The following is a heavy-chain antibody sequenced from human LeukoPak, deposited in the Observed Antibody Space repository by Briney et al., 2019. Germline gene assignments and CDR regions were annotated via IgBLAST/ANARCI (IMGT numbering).Heavy chain of an antibody. D-gene: IGHD6-6*01. CDR1: GYTFPGYY. CDR3: AREHSSSSGKVFDY. J-gene: IGHJ4*02. CDR2: INPNSGGT. Sequence: ASVKVSCKASGYTFPGYYMHWVRQAPGQGLEWMGWINPNSGGTNYAQKFQGRVTMTRDTSISTAYMELSRLRSDDTAVYYCAREHSSSSGKVFDYWGQGTRVTVSS. V-gene: IGHV1-2*02.